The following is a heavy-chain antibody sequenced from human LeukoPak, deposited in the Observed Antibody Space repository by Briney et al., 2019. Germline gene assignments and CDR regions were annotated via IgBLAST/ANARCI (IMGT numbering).Heavy chain of an antibody. CDR2: INPNSGGT. J-gene: IGHJ3*01. Sequence: ASVKVSCKASGYTFTSYAMHWVRQAPGQRLEWMGWINPNSGGTNYAQKFQGRVTMTRDTSISTAYMELSSLRSDDTAVYYCASKGSGYCRSISCQGAFDLWGQGTMVTVSS. D-gene: IGHD2-2*01. CDR3: ASKGSGYCRSISCQGAFDL. V-gene: IGHV1-2*02. CDR1: GYTFTSYA.